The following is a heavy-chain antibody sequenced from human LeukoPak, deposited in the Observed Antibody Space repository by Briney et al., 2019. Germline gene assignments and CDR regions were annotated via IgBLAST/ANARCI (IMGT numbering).Heavy chain of an antibody. CDR1: GYSISSGYY. CDR2: IYHSGST. D-gene: IGHD3-22*01. Sequence: SETLSLTCAVSGYSISSGYYWGWIRQPPGKGLEWIGSIYHSGSTYYNPFLKSRVTISVDTSKNQFSLKLSSVTAADTAVYYCARHQRYYDSSGYYLLNWFDPWGQGTLVTVSS. J-gene: IGHJ5*02. CDR3: ARHQRYYDSSGYYLLNWFDP. V-gene: IGHV4-38-2*01.